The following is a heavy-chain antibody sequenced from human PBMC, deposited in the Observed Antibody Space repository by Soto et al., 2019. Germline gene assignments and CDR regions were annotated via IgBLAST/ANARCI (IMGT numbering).Heavy chain of an antibody. CDR1: GGTFSSYA. CDR3: ARDYDSSGLPGP. V-gene: IGHV1-69*13. Sequence: ASVKVSCKASGGTFSSYAISWVRQAPGQGLEWMGGIIPIFGTANYAQKFQGRVTITADESTSTAYMELSSLRSEDTAVYYCARDYDSSGLPGPWGQGTLVTVYS. J-gene: IGHJ5*02. CDR2: IIPIFGTA. D-gene: IGHD3-22*01.